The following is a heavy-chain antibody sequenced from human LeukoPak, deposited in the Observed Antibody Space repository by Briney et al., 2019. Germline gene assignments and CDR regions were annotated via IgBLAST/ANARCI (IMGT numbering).Heavy chain of an antibody. D-gene: IGHD2/OR15-2a*01. J-gene: IGHJ4*02. Sequence: GGSLRLSCEASGFSFPYGMSWVRQAPGKGLEWVSGITNSGENTYYADSVKGRFTISRDNSKNTLFLEMNSLRAEDTAVYYCARDRGEYFYFDYWGQGTLVTVSS. V-gene: IGHV3-23*01. CDR3: ARDRGEYFYFDY. CDR1: GFSFPYG. CDR2: ITNSGENT.